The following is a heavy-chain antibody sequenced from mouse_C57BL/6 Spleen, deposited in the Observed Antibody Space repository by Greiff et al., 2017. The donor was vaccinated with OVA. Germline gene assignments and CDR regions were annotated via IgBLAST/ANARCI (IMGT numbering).Heavy chain of an antibody. CDR3: ARWEGTNWKDYFDY. CDR2: ISYDGSN. V-gene: IGHV3-6*01. J-gene: IGHJ2*01. Sequence: EVKVEESGPGLVKPSQSLSLTCSVTGYSITSGYYWNWIRQFPGNKLEWMGYISYDGSNNYNPSLKNRISITRDTSKNQFFLKLNSVTTEDTATYYCARWEGTNWKDYFDYWGQGTTLTVSS. CDR1: GYSITSGYY. D-gene: IGHD3-3*01.